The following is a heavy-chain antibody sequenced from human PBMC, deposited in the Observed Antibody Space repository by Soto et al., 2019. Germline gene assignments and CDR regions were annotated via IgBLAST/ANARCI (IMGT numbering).Heavy chain of an antibody. Sequence: QVQLQQWGAGLLKPSETLSLTCAVYGGSVSVPNYYWSWIRQPPGKGLGWIGEMSHSGGSHFNPSLKSRVTISVDTSTNQFSLKMSSVTAADTALYYCARVQRGTATTVVDAFDIWGPGTMVIVSS. J-gene: IGHJ3*02. CDR1: GGSVSVPNYY. CDR3: ARVQRGTATTVVDAFDI. CDR2: MSHSGGS. D-gene: IGHD1-1*01. V-gene: IGHV4-34*01.